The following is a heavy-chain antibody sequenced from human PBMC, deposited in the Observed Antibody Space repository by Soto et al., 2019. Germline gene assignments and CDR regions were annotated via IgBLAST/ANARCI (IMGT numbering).Heavy chain of an antibody. CDR3: AKEFNWGIDWLFLPHY. V-gene: IGHV3-30*18. D-gene: IGHD3-9*01. Sequence: GGSLRLSCAASGFTFSSYGMHWVRQAPGKGLEWVAVISYDGSNKYYADSVKGRFTISRDNSKNTLYLQMNSLRAEDTAVYYCAKEFNWGIDWLFLPHYWGQGTLVTVSS. CDR2: ISYDGSNK. J-gene: IGHJ4*02. CDR1: GFTFSSYG.